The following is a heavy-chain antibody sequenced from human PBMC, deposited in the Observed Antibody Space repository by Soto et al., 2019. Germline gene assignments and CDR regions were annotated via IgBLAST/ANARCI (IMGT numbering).Heavy chain of an antibody. J-gene: IGHJ4*02. Sequence: SLSLSCAASGFTFSNYGMHWVRQAPGKGLEWVAFISYDGSNKYYVDSVKGRFTISRDNSKNTLYLQMNSLRAEDTAVYYCARSELLWPNPDYWGQGTLVTVSS. CDR2: ISYDGSNK. D-gene: IGHD3-10*01. CDR3: ARSELLWPNPDY. CDR1: GFTFSNYG. V-gene: IGHV3-30*03.